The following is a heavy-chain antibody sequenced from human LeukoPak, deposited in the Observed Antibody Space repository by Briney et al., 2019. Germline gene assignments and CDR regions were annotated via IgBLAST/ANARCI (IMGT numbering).Heavy chain of an antibody. CDR1: GGSFSGYY. J-gene: IGHJ4*02. CDR2: INHSGST. D-gene: IGHD6-19*01. CDR3: ARGFFYSSGCFDY. Sequence: PSETLSLACAVYGGSFSGYYWSWIRQPPGKGLEWIGEINHSGSTNYNPSLKSRVTISVDTSKNQFSLKLSSVTAADTAVYYCARGFFYSSGCFDYWGQGTLVTVSS. V-gene: IGHV4-34*01.